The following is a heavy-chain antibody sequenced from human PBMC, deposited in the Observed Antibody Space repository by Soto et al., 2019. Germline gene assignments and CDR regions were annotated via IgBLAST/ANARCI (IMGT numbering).Heavy chain of an antibody. D-gene: IGHD2-2*01. J-gene: IGHJ5*02. Sequence: LSLTCAVSGYSISSGYYWGWIRQPPGKGLEWIGSIYHSGSTYYNPSLKSRVTISVDTSKNQFSLKLSSVTAADTAVYYCAREWRYCSSTSCYNWFDPWGQGTLVTVSS. V-gene: IGHV4-38-2*02. CDR2: IYHSGST. CDR1: GYSISSGYY. CDR3: AREWRYCSSTSCYNWFDP.